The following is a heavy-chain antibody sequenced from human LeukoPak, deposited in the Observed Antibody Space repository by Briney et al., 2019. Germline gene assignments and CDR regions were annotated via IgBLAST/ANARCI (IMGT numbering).Heavy chain of an antibody. CDR1: GGSVYTSDYY. CDR2: IFYTGKT. J-gene: IGHJ4*02. Sequence: TSETLSLTCTASGGSVYTSDYYWGWVRQPPGKGPEWIGDIFYTGKTNYNPSLKSRVSISIDTSKNQFSLKLTSVTAADTAVYYCARVFDSWGQGTLVTVSS. CDR3: ARVFDS. V-gene: IGHV4-39*07.